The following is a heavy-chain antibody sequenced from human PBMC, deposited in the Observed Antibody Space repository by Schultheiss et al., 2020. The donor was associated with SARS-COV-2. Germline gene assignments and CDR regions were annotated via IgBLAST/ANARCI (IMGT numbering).Heavy chain of an antibody. CDR3: ASGKSSTSSFDY. CDR2: IWYDGSNK. V-gene: IGHV3-33*08. D-gene: IGHD2-2*01. J-gene: IGHJ4*02. CDR1: GFTFSSYA. Sequence: GGSLRLSCAASGFTFSSYAMSWVRQAPGKGLEWVAVIWYDGSNKYYADSVKGRFTISRDNSKNTLYLQMNSLRAEDTAVYYCASGKSSTSSFDYWGQGTLVTVSS.